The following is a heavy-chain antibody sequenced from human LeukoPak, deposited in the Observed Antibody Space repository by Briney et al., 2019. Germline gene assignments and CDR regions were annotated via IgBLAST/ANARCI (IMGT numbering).Heavy chain of an antibody. CDR3: AKGGRGLRLGELSLFSY. CDR1: GFTFSSYA. CDR2: ISGSGGST. D-gene: IGHD3-16*02. J-gene: IGHJ4*02. Sequence: PGGSLRLSCAASGFTFSSYAMSWVRQAPGKGLEWVSAISGSGGSTYYADSVKGRFTISRDNSKNTLYLQMNSLRAEDTAVYYCAKGGRGLRLGELSLFSYWGQGTLVTVSS. V-gene: IGHV3-23*01.